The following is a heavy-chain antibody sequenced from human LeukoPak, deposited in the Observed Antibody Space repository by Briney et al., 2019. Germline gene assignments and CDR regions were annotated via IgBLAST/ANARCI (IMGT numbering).Heavy chain of an antibody. CDR2: IYYSGST. D-gene: IGHD6-13*01. CDR1: GGSISSSSYY. V-gene: IGHV4-39*07. Sequence: SETLSLTCTVSGGSISSSSYYWGWIRQPPGKGLEWTGSIYYSGSTYYNPSLKSRVTISVDTSKNQFSLKLSSVTAADTAVYYCARDRGVSSNWYADYWGQGTLVSVSS. CDR3: ARDRGVSSNWYADY. J-gene: IGHJ4*02.